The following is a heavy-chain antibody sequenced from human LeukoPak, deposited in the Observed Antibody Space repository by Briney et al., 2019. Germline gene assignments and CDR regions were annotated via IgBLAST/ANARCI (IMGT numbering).Heavy chain of an antibody. CDR1: GFSLTTYG. D-gene: IGHD6-19*01. CDR3: AKDRIGVAAPKAYFDY. Sequence: PGTSLTLSCAASGFSLTTYGMRWVRQAPGRGLEWVAVISYDGTKKDYRDSVKGRFTISRDNSKNTVYLQMNSLRVADTAVYYCAKDRIGVAAPKAYFDYWGQGTLVTVSS. J-gene: IGHJ4*02. V-gene: IGHV3-30*18. CDR2: ISYDGTKK.